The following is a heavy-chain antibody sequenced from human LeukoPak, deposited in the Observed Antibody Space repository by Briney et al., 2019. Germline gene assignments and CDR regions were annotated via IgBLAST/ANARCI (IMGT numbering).Heavy chain of an antibody. CDR3: AKDPSMVRGALRYYFDY. CDR2: ISYDGSNK. CDR1: GFTFSSYG. Sequence: GGSLRLSCAASGFTFSSYGMHWVRQAPGKGLEWVAVISYDGSNKYYADSVKGRFTISRDNSKNTLYLQMNSLRAEDTPVYYCAKDPSMVRGALRYYFDYWGQGTLVTVSS. J-gene: IGHJ4*02. V-gene: IGHV3-30*18. D-gene: IGHD3-10*01.